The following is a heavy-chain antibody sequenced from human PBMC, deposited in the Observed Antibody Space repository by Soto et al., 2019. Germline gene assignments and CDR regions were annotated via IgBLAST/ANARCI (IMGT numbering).Heavy chain of an antibody. J-gene: IGHJ5*02. CDR1: GGSIGSVDNY. Sequence: SETLSLTCSVSGGSIGSVDNYLAWIRQAPGKGLEWIGSVYYVGSPFYNPSLKSRVTMSIDTTKNQFSLNLTSVTATDTAVYYCATIIIPGTRHTDSDPRGQGISVTVSS. V-gene: IGHV4-39*01. CDR3: ATIIIPGTRHTDSDP. CDR2: VYYVGSP.